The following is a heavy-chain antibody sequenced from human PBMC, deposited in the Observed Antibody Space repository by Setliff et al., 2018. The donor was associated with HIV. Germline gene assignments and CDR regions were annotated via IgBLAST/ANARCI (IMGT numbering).Heavy chain of an antibody. V-gene: IGHV3-74*01. D-gene: IGHD6-19*01. CDR3: AKCGRFVSSGWFQYVDY. CDR2: INSDGSRT. Sequence: QPGGSLRLSCAASGFTFSTYWMHWVRRAPGKGLVWVSRINSDGSRTTYADSVKGRFTISRDISKNTLYLQMNGLRDEDTAVYYCAKCGRFVSSGWFQYVDYWGQGVLVTVSS. CDR1: GFTFSTYW. J-gene: IGHJ4*02.